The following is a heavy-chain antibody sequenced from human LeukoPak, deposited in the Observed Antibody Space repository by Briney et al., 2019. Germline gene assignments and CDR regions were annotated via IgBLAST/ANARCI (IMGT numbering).Heavy chain of an antibody. CDR2: IHSGDST. Sequence: PGGSLRLSCAASGFTVSSNYMSWVRQAPGKGLEWVSLIHSGDSTYYADSVKGRFTISRDNSKNTLYLQMNSLRAEDTAMYYCARDGSSRSLQFWGQGTLVTVSS. J-gene: IGHJ1*01. V-gene: IGHV3-53*01. CDR3: ARDGSSRSLQF. CDR1: GFTVSSNY.